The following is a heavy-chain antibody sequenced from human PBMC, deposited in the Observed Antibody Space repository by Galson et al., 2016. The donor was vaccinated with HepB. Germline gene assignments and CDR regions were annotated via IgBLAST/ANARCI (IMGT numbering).Heavy chain of an antibody. V-gene: IGHV4-31*03. CDR3: ARSTYCGVDCSYSFDY. CDR1: GDSISSGGYY. J-gene: IGHJ4*02. Sequence: TLSLTCTVSGDSISSGGYYWSWIRQHPGKGLEWFGYIYYNGNTYYNPSLKSRVTISIDSSKNQFSLKLSSVTAAATAVYYCARSTYCGVDCSYSFDYWGQGTLVTVSS. CDR2: IYYNGNT. D-gene: IGHD2-21*02.